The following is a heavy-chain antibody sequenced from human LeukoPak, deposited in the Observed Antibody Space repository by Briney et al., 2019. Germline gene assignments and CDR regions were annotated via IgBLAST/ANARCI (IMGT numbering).Heavy chain of an antibody. V-gene: IGHV3-48*01. CDR1: EFTFSSYS. CDR3: VRSAFHAGSGNYYDY. D-gene: IGHD3-22*01. J-gene: IGHJ4*02. Sequence: GGSLRLSCAASEFTFSSYSMNWVRQAPGKGLEWVSYISSSSSTIYYADSVKGRFTISRDNAKNSLYLQMNSLRAEDTAVYYCVRSAFHAGSGNYYDYWGQGTLVTVSS. CDR2: ISSSSSTI.